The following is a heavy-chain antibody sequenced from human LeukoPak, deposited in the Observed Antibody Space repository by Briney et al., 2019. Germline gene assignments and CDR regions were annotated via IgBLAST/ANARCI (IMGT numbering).Heavy chain of an antibody. CDR2: ISYDGSNK. CDR3: ARDDNGDPDAFDI. Sequence: GRSLRLSCAASGFTFSSYAMHWVRPAPGKGVEWVAVISYDGSNKYYADSVKGRFTISRDNSKNTLYLQMNSLRAEDTAVYYCARDDNGDPDAFDIWGQGTMVTVSS. V-gene: IGHV3-30*04. D-gene: IGHD4-17*01. CDR1: GFTFSSYA. J-gene: IGHJ3*02.